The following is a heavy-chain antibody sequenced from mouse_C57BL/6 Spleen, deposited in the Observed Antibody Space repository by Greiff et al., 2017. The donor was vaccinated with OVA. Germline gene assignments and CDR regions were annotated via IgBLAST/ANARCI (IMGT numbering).Heavy chain of an antibody. Sequence: VQLQQSGAELMKPGASVKLSCKATGYTFTDYWIEWVKQRPGHGLEWIGEILPGSGSTNYNEKFKGKATFTADTSSNTAYIHLSSLTTQDSAIYDCAIRATVVAYYFDDWGKATTLSV. CDR2: ILPGSGST. V-gene: IGHV1-9*01. CDR1: GYTFTDYW. CDR3: AIRATVVAYYFDD. D-gene: IGHD1-1*01. J-gene: IGHJ2*01.